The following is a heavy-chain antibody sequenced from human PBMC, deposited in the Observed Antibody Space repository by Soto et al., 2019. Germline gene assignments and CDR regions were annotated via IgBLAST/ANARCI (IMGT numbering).Heavy chain of an antibody. CDR2: INAGNDDT. CDR1: GYTFTTYP. V-gene: IGHV1-3*01. D-gene: IGHD2-15*01. CDR3: ARVADCGGGSCPVMGAFEM. J-gene: IGHJ3*02. Sequence: QVQLVQSGAEVRKPGASVKVSCKASGYTFTTYPIHWVRQAAGQRLEWMGSINAGNDDTRHAQKFEGRVSFTRDTSATTAYMDLSSLRFEDTAVYYCARVADCGGGSCPVMGAFEMCGQGTMVTVSS.